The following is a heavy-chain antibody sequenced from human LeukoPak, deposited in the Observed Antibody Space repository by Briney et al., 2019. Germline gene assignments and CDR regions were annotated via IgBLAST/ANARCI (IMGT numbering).Heavy chain of an antibody. J-gene: IGHJ6*02. V-gene: IGHV3-23*01. CDR3: AKDHHCSGGNCYSSYGMDV. CDR1: GFTLSSYA. Sequence: GGSLRPSWAASGFTLSSYAMTWVRQAPGKGLEWVSGISGSGDCTYYADSVKGRFTISRDNSKDTLYLQMNRLRPEDTAVYYCAKDHHCSGGNCYSSYGMDVWGQGTTVTVTS. D-gene: IGHD2-15*01. CDR2: ISGSGDCT.